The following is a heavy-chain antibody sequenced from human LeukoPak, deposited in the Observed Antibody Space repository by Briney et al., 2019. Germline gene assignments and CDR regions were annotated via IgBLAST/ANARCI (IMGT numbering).Heavy chain of an antibody. CDR3: ARASTGEGVDY. CDR1: GGSISSGGYS. J-gene: IGHJ4*02. D-gene: IGHD3-16*01. Sequence: SETLSLTCGVSGGSISSGGYSWSWIRQPPGKGLEWIGYIYQSGSTYYNPSLKSRVTISVDRSKNQFSLKLSSVTAADTAVYYCARASTGEGVDYWGQGTLVTVSS. V-gene: IGHV4-30-2*01. CDR2: IYQSGST.